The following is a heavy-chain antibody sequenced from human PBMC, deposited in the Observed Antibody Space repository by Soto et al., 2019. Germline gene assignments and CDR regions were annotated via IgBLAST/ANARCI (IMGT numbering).Heavy chain of an antibody. D-gene: IGHD6-6*01. V-gene: IGHV3-23*01. CDR3: VREASSSGLHLDH. CDR1: GFIFSNYA. Sequence: GGSLRLSCAASGFIFSNYAMSWVRQAPGKGLEWVSFISGSGSSTYYADSVKGRFTISRGNSKSTLYLQMNSLRAEDAAVYYCVREASSSGLHLDHWGRGTLVTVSS. CDR2: ISGSGSST. J-gene: IGHJ4*02.